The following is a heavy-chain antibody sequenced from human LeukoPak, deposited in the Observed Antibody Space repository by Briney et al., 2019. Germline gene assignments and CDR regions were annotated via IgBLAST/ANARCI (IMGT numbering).Heavy chain of an antibody. CDR2: IYYSGST. D-gene: IGHD3-3*01. V-gene: IGHV4-34*01. CDR3: ARHAISYDFWSGSPPYYFDY. Sequence: SETLSLTCAVYGGSFSGYYWSWIRQPPGKGLEWIGSIYYSGSTYYNPSLKSRVTVSVDTSKNQFSLKLSSVTAADTAVYYCARHAISYDFWSGSPPYYFDYWGQGTLVTVSS. J-gene: IGHJ4*02. CDR1: GGSFSGYY.